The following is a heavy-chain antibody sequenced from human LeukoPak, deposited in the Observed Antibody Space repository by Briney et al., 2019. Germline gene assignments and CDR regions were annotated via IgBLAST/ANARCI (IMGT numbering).Heavy chain of an antibody. Sequence: KSGGSLRLSCAASGFTFSNAWISWVRQAPGKGLEWVGRIKSKTDGGTTDYAAPVKGRFTISRDDSKNTLYLQMNSLKTEDTAVYYCTTLSGLVNYDILTGYDYWGQGTLVTVSS. CDR3: TTLSGLVNYDILTGYDY. CDR1: GFTFSNAW. CDR2: IKSKTDGGTT. D-gene: IGHD3-9*01. J-gene: IGHJ4*02. V-gene: IGHV3-15*01.